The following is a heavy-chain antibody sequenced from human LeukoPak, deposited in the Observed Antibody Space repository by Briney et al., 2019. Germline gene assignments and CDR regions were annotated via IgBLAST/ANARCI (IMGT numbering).Heavy chain of an antibody. D-gene: IGHD1-1*01. CDR1: GFTFSTFH. V-gene: IGHV3-48*01. J-gene: IGHJ4*02. CDR2: INYHSQPT. CDR3: VRDFQWSLEC. Sequence: PGGSLRLSCTASGFTFSTFHMHWVRQAPGKGLEWVSYINYHSQPTYYADSVKGRFTISRDNAKSSLYLQLNDLRAEDTAVYYCVRDFQWSLECWGQGTPVTVSS.